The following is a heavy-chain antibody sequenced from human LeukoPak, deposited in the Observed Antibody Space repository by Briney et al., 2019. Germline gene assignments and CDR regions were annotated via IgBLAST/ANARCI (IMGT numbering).Heavy chain of an antibody. V-gene: IGHV3-7*01. Sequence: GGSLRLSCAASGFTFSSYEMTWVRQAPGKGLEWVANIKQDGSDKYYVDSVKGRFTISRDNAKNSLYLQMNSLRAEDTAVYYCARSDPTAWFDPWGQGTLVTVSS. CDR2: IKQDGSDK. CDR1: GFTFSSYE. J-gene: IGHJ5*02. CDR3: ARSDPTAWFDP.